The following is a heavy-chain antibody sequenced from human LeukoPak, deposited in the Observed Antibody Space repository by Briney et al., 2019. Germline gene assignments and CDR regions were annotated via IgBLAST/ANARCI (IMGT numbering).Heavy chain of an antibody. J-gene: IGHJ6*02. D-gene: IGHD3-3*01. V-gene: IGHV3-30*04. Sequence: GGSLRLSCAASGFTFSSYAMHWVRQAPGKGLEWVAVISYVGSNKYYADSVKGRFTISRDNSKNTLYLQMNSLRAEDTAVYYCAREAADYDFWSGSLDVWGQGTTVTVSS. CDR3: AREAADYDFWSGSLDV. CDR2: ISYVGSNK. CDR1: GFTFSSYA.